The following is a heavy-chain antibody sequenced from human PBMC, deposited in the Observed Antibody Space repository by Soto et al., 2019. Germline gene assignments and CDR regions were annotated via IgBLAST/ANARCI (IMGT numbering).Heavy chain of an antibody. CDR1: GLTFNNYA. CDR3: AKEDTSSGSLDY. V-gene: IGHV3-23*01. Sequence: PGGSLRLSCAASGLTFNNYAMSWVRQAPGKGLEWVSAISAFGATTYYADSVRGRFTISRDNSKNTLYLQMKSLRAEDSASYYCAKEDTSSGSLDYWGQGALVTVSS. J-gene: IGHJ4*02. D-gene: IGHD6-19*01. CDR2: ISAFGATT.